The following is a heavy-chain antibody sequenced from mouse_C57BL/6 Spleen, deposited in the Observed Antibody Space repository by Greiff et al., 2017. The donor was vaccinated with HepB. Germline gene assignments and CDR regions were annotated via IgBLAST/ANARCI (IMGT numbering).Heavy chain of an antibody. V-gene: IGHV1-82*01. Sequence: QVQLQQSGPELVKPGASVKISCKASGYAFSSSWMNWVKQRPGKGLEWIGRIYPGDGDTNYNGKFKGNATLTADKASSTAYMQLSSLTSEDSAVYFCSRWGLYYAMDYWGQGTSVTVSS. CDR1: GYAFSSSW. CDR3: SRWGLYYAMDY. CDR2: IYPGDGDT. J-gene: IGHJ4*01. D-gene: IGHD3-3*01.